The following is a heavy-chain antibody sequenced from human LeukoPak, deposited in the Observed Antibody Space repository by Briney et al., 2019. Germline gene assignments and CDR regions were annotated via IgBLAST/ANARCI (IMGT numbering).Heavy chain of an antibody. CDR1: GFTFSNYA. J-gene: IGHJ4*02. D-gene: IGHD2-2*01. CDR3: AKVPKGGYFDY. Sequence: GGSLRLSCAASGFTFSNYAMCWVRQAPGKGLEWVSHISGSGGSTYYADSVKGRFTISRDNSKNTLYLRMNSLRAEDTAVYYCAKVPKGGYFDYWGQGTLVTVSS. CDR2: ISGSGGST. V-gene: IGHV3-23*01.